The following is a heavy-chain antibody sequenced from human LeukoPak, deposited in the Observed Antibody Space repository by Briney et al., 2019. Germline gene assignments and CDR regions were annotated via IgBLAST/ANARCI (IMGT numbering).Heavy chain of an antibody. Sequence: GASVKVSCTASGYTFTGYYMHWVRQAPGQGLEWMGWINPNSGGTNYAQKFQGRVTMTRDTSISTAYMELSRLRSDDTAVYYCARETEYSSSWYFGWFDPWGQGTLVTVSS. CDR1: GYTFTGYY. V-gene: IGHV1-2*02. D-gene: IGHD6-13*01. CDR2: INPNSGGT. J-gene: IGHJ5*02. CDR3: ARETEYSSSWYFGWFDP.